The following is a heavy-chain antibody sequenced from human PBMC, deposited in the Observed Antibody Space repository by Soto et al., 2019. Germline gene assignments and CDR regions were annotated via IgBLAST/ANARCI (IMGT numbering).Heavy chain of an antibody. CDR2: LIPILGLA. J-gene: IGHJ4*02. Sequence: QVQLVQSGAEVRKPGSSVKVSCQASGGTFSNSTVTWVRQAPGQGLEWMGWLIPILGLANYAQKFRGRLTITADKSTTTAYMELRSLRSEDTAIYYCARFKLGDDYWGQGTLVTVSS. CDR1: GGTFSNST. D-gene: IGHD5-12*01. CDR3: ARFKLGDDY. V-gene: IGHV1-69*02.